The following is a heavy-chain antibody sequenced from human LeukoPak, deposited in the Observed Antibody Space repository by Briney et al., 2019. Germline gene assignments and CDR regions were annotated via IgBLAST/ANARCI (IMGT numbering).Heavy chain of an antibody. D-gene: IGHD3-10*02. V-gene: IGHV3-48*03. CDR3: AELGITMIGGV. CDR1: GFAFGDYA. J-gene: IGHJ6*04. Sequence: GGSLRLSCTASGFAFGDYAMSWVRQAPGKGLEWVSYISSSGSTIYYADSVKGRFTISRDNAKNSLYLQMNSLRAEDTAVYYCAELGITMIGGVWGKGTTVTISS. CDR2: ISSSGSTI.